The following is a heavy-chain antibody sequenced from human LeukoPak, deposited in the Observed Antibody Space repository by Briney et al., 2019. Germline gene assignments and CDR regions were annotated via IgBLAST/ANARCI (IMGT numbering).Heavy chain of an antibody. CDR3: ASSPYGEWPA. Sequence: SQTLSLTCTVSGGSISSSTYFWGWIRQPPGKGLEWIGTIYYSGSTYYNPSLKSRVTISVDSSKNQFSLRLSSVTAADTAVYYCASSPYGEWPAWGQGTLVTVSS. D-gene: IGHD3-10*01. V-gene: IGHV4-39*07. CDR1: GGSISSSTYF. J-gene: IGHJ5*02. CDR2: IYYSGST.